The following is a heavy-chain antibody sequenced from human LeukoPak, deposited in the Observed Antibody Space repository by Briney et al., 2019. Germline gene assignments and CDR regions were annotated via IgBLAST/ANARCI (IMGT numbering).Heavy chain of an antibody. D-gene: IGHD4-17*01. CDR3: ARVPDYGDYGDAFDI. CDR1: GFTFRSYE. J-gene: IGHJ3*02. CDR2: FNSIGTTI. V-gene: IGHV3-48*03. Sequence: GGSLRLSCAASGFTFRSYEMNWVRQAPGKGLDWVSYFNSIGTTINYADSVRGRFTISRDNAKNSLYLQMKSLKAEDAPLYYCARVPDYGDYGDAFDIWGQGTMVTVSS.